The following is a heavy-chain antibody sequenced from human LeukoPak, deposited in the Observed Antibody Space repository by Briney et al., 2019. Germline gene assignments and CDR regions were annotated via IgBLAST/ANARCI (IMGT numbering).Heavy chain of an antibody. Sequence: PGTSLRLSCATSGFTFRMSGVHWVRQAPGKGLEWVALMSSDGIKSYYADSVKGRLTVSRDTSKDIVYLQMKSLSADDTEIYYCAKDHAGSGRAFEYWGQGTLLTVSS. D-gene: IGHD3-10*01. V-gene: IGHV3-30*04. CDR3: AKDHAGSGRAFEY. J-gene: IGHJ4*02. CDR1: GFTFRMSG. CDR2: MSSDGIKS.